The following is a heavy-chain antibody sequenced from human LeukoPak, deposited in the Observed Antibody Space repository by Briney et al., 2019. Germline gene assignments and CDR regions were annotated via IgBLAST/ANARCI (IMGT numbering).Heavy chain of an antibody. CDR2: INPNSGNT. CDR3: ARGFRGSGWPTSSPYFGY. V-gene: IGHV1-8*03. Sequence: ASVKVSCKASGYTFTSYDINWVRQATGQGLDWMGWINPNSGNTGYAQKFQGRVTITRNTSISTAYLELSSLRSADTAVYYCARGFRGSGWPTSSPYFGYWGQGTLVTVSS. D-gene: IGHD6-19*01. J-gene: IGHJ4*02. CDR1: GYTFTSYD.